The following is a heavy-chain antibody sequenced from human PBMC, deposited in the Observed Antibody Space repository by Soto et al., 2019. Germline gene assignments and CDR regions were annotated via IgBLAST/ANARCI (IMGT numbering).Heavy chain of an antibody. CDR1: GFTFSSYA. CDR3: AKPGTMGVFYN. Sequence: EVQLLESGGGLVSPGGSLRLSCAASGFTFSSYAMSWVRQAPGKGLEWLAGITFRGDYTYYADSVKGRFSLSRDNSRNRLELQINNLKVEDTALYFWAKPGTMGVFYNWGQGTLVTVSP. J-gene: IGHJ4*02. D-gene: IGHD1-26*01. CDR2: ITFRGDYT. V-gene: IGHV3-23*01.